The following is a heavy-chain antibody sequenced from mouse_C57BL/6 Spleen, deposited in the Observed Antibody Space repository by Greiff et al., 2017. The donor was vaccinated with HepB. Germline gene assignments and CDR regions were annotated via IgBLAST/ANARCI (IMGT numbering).Heavy chain of an antibody. CDR1: GFTFNTYA. CDR2: IRSKSSNYAT. Sequence: EVQLVESGGGLVQPKGSLKLSCAASGFTFNTYAMHWVRQAPGKGLEWVARIRSKSSNYATYYADSVKDRFTISRDDSQSMLYLQMNNLKTEDTAMYYCVRGTPVEVWGTGTTVTVSS. J-gene: IGHJ1*03. V-gene: IGHV10-3*01. CDR3: VRGTPVEV.